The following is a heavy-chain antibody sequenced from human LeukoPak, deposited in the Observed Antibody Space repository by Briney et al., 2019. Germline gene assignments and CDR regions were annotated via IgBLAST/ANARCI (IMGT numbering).Heavy chain of an antibody. J-gene: IGHJ5*02. Sequence: PGGSLRLSCAASGFTFTSYAMSWVRQAPGQGLEWVSCISGSGGSTYYADSVKGRFTISRDNSKNTLYLQLSSLRADDTAVYYCGKDRYSGNKWFDPWGQGTLVTVSS. D-gene: IGHD5-12*01. CDR3: GKDRYSGNKWFDP. CDR1: GFTFTSYA. V-gene: IGHV3-23*01. CDR2: ISGSGGST.